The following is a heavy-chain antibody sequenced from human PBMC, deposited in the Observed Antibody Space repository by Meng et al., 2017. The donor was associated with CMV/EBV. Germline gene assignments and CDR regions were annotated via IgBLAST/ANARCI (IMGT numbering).Heavy chain of an antibody. J-gene: IGHJ6*02. Sequence: MKWVRKAPGKGLEWVSSISSSSSYIYYADSVKGRFTISRDNAKNPLYLQMNSLRAEDTAVYYCARGRDFWSGYYSNTLYYYYGMDVWGQGTTVTVSS. V-gene: IGHV3-21*01. CDR3: ARGRDFWSGYYSNTLYYYYGMDV. D-gene: IGHD3-3*01. CDR2: ISSSSSYI.